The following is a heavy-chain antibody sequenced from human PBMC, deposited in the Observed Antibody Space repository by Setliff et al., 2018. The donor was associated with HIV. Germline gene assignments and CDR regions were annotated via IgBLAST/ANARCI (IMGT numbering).Heavy chain of an antibody. V-gene: IGHV3-23*01. D-gene: IGHD4-17*01. Sequence: GGSLRLSCAASGFIFSNYGMTWVRQAPGKGLEWVSGIRDNGVSPHYADSVTGRFTISRDNTKNTLYLQMNSLRVEDTAIYYCTKGVQRLRPYYFDSWGQGILVTVSS. CDR1: GFIFSNYG. J-gene: IGHJ4*02. CDR2: IRDNGVSP. CDR3: TKGVQRLRPYYFDS.